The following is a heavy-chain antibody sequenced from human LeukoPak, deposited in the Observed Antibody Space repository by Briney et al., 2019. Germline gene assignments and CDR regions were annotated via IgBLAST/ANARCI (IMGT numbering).Heavy chain of an antibody. CDR1: GGSISSYY. V-gene: IGHV4-4*07. D-gene: IGHD6-13*01. Sequence: SETLSLTCTVSGGSISSYYWSWIRQPAGKGLEWIGRIYTSGSTNYNPSLKSRVTMSVDTSKNQFSLKLSSVTAADTAVYYCARLRIAAAGMNDYYYYYMDVWRKGTTVTVSS. CDR2: IYTSGST. J-gene: IGHJ6*03. CDR3: ARLRIAAAGMNDYYYYYMDV.